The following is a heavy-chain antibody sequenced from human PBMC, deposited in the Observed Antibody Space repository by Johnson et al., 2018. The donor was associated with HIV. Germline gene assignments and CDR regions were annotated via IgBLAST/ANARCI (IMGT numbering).Heavy chain of an antibody. CDR2: ISYDGSNK. D-gene: IGHD3-16*01. Sequence: QVQLVESGGGVVQPGRSLRLSCVASGFTFRNYGMQWVRQAPGKGLEWVAVISYDGSNKYYADSVKGRFTISRDNSKNTLYLQMNSLRAEDTAVYYCAKDNPRLGGAFDIWGQGTMVTVSS. J-gene: IGHJ3*02. V-gene: IGHV3-30*18. CDR3: AKDNPRLGGAFDI. CDR1: GFTFRNYG.